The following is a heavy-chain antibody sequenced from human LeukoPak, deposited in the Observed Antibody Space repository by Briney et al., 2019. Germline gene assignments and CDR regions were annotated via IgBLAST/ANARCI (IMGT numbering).Heavy chain of an antibody. CDR2: IYYSGST. D-gene: IGHD4/OR15-4a*01. Sequence: SETLSLTCTVSGGSISSYYWSWIRQPPGKGLEWIGYIYYSGSTNYNPSLKSRVTISVDTSKNQFSLKLSSVTAADTAVYYCARTMGPSAFDIWGQGTMVTVSS. CDR1: GGSISSYY. J-gene: IGHJ3*02. V-gene: IGHV4-59*08. CDR3: ARTMGPSAFDI.